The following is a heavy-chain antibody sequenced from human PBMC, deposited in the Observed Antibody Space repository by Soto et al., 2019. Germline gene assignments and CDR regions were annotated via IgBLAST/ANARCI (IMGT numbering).Heavy chain of an antibody. Sequence: GGSLRLSCAASGFTFSSYGMHWVRQAPGKGLEWVAVISYDGSNKYYADSVKGRFTISRNNSKNTLYLQMNSLRAEDTAVYYCAKDLSGPIGEHCTNGVCYRALSYGMDVWGQGTTVTVSS. J-gene: IGHJ6*02. CDR2: ISYDGSNK. CDR1: GFTFSSYG. D-gene: IGHD2-8*01. CDR3: AKDLSGPIGEHCTNGVCYRALSYGMDV. V-gene: IGHV3-30*18.